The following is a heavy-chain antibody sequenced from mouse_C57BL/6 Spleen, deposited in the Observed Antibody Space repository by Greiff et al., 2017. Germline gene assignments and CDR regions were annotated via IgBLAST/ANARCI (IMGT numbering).Heavy chain of an antibody. CDR3: SRRDNSIDY. Sequence: EVHLVESGPGLVKPSQSLSLSCYVTGYSITSGYYWNWIRQFPGNKLEWVGYISYDGSNNYNPTLKNRISITRDTSKNQFFLKLNSVTTEDTATYYCSRRDNSIDYWGQGTTLTVSS. CDR1: GYSITSGYY. D-gene: IGHD1-3*01. J-gene: IGHJ2*01. CDR2: ISYDGSN. V-gene: IGHV3-6*01.